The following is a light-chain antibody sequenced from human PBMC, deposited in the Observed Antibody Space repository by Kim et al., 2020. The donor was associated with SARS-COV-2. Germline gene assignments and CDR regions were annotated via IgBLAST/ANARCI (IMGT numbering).Light chain of an antibody. J-gene: IGKJ4*01. CDR2: DAS. Sequence: DIQMTQSPSSLSASVGDRVTITCQASQDISNYLNWYQQKPGKAPKLLIYDASNLETGVPSRFSGSGSRTDFTFTISSLQPEDIATYYCQQYDNLLLTFGGGTKVDIK. CDR1: QDISNY. CDR3: QQYDNLLLT. V-gene: IGKV1-33*01.